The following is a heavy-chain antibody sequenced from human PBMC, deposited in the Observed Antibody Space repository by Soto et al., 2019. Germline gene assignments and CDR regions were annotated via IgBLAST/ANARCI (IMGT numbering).Heavy chain of an antibody. CDR3: ARRGYSSSWCYYYYYGIDV. D-gene: IGHD6-13*01. J-gene: IGHJ6*02. CDR1: GYTFTSYD. CDR2: MNPNSGNT. V-gene: IGHV1-8*01. Sequence: QVQLVQSGAEVKKPGASVKVSCKASGYTFTSYDINWVRQATGQGLEWMGWMNPNSGNTGYAQKFQGRVTMTRNTSISTGYMGLSSLRSEDTAVYYCARRGYSSSWCYYYYYGIDVWGQVTTVTVSS.